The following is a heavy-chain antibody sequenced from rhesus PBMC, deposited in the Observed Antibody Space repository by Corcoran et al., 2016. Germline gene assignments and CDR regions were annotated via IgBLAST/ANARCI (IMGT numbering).Heavy chain of an antibody. D-gene: IGHD4-23*01. CDR1: GFHFCNFG. Sequence: EVKLVETGGGLFPPGGSLRLPCAASGFHFCNFGLRLVRQAAGRGLEGVAGSSYTGGSTYYADSVKGRFTMSRDNSKNTLSLQMNSLRAEDTAVYYCAKDLSRTVTTGTDYWGQGVLVTVSS. CDR2: SSYTGGST. J-gene: IGHJ4*01. V-gene: IGHV3S5*01. CDR3: AKDLSRTVTTGTDY.